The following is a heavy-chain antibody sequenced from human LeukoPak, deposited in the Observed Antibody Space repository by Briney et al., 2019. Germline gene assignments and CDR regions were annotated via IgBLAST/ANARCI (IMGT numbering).Heavy chain of an antibody. V-gene: IGHV3-11*04. J-gene: IGHJ4*02. Sequence: GGSLRLSCAASGFTFSEAWMSWVRQAPGKGLEWVSYITADGTNKYDADSVKGRFTISRDNAKNSLYLQMNSLRVDDTAIYYCAREVEWELPDYWGQGTLVTVSS. CDR3: AREVEWELPDY. CDR2: ITADGTNK. CDR1: GFTFSEAW. D-gene: IGHD1-26*01.